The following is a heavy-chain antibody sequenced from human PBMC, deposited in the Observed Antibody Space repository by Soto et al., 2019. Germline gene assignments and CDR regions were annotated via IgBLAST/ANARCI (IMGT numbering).Heavy chain of an antibody. V-gene: IGHV1-69*08. CDR3: AREAYDLWSCYYTGRGSAFDI. J-gene: IGHJ3*02. D-gene: IGHD3-3*01. Sequence: QVQPVQSGAEVKKPGSSVKVSCKASGGTFSSYTISWVRQAPGQGLEWMGRIIPILGIANYAKKFRGRVTLTADKSTSTAYMELSSLRSEYTAVYYGAREAYDLWSCYYTGRGSAFDIWGQGTMVTVSS. CDR2: IIPILGIA. CDR1: GGTFSSYT.